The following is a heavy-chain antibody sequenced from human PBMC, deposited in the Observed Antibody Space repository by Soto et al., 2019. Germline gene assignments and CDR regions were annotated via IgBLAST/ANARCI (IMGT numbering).Heavy chain of an antibody. Sequence: PSQTMSLTCTVSGGSISSYYWSWLGQPPGKGLEWIGYIYYTGSTNYNPSLKSRVTISVDTAKNQFSLKRSSVTAADTAVYYCARARSSSSNFRFDPWGQGTLDTVSS. CDR3: ARARSSSSNFRFDP. V-gene: IGHV4-59*01. CDR1: GGSISSYY. D-gene: IGHD6-13*01. CDR2: IYYTGST. J-gene: IGHJ5*02.